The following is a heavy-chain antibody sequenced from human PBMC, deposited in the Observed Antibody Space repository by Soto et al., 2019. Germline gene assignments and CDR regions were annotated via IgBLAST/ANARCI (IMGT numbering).Heavy chain of an antibody. CDR3: AKDKPGTTSFDY. Sequence: LRLSCAASGFSISSNAMYWVRQAPGKGLEWVSAISDRGDTTHYADSVKGRFTISRDTSKNTLYLQLNTLRADDTAVYYCAKDKPGTTSFDYWGQGTLVTVSS. D-gene: IGHD1-1*01. V-gene: IGHV3-23*01. J-gene: IGHJ4*02. CDR1: GFSISSNA. CDR2: ISDRGDTT.